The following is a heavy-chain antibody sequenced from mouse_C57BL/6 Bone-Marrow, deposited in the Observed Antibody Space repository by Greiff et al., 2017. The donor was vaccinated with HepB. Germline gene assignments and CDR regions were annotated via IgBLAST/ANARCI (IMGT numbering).Heavy chain of an antibody. Sequence: QVQLQQPGAELVMPGASVKLSCKASGYTFPSYWMHWVKQRPGQGLEWIGEIDPSDSYTNYNQKFKGKSTLTVDKSSSTAYMQLSSLTSEDSAVYYCARWGWLLPFDYWGQGTTLTVSS. CDR1: GYTFPSYW. J-gene: IGHJ2*01. V-gene: IGHV1-69*01. CDR3: ARWGWLLPFDY. D-gene: IGHD2-3*01. CDR2: IDPSDSYT.